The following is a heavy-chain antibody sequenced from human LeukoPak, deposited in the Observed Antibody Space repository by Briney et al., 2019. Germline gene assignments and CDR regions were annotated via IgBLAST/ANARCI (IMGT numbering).Heavy chain of an antibody. CDR3: ARARDYSGSGSYSDAFDI. Sequence: PGGSLRLSRAASGFTFDDYGMSWVRQVPGKGLEWVSGSNWNGGSTGYADSVKGRFSISRDNAKKSLYLQMNSLRAEHTALYYCARARDYSGSGSYSDAFDIWGQGTMVTVSS. V-gene: IGHV3-20*04. CDR2: SNWNGGST. CDR1: GFTFDDYG. J-gene: IGHJ3*02. D-gene: IGHD3-10*01.